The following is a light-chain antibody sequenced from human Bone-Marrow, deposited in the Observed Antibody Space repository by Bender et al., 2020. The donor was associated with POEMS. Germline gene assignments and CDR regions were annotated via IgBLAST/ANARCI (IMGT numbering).Light chain of an antibody. CDR1: SGDVGGHNY. CDR3: CSYAGDITV. J-gene: IGLJ2*01. V-gene: IGLV2-14*01. CDR2: DGS. Sequence: QSALTQPASVSGSPGQSITISCTGTSGDVGGHNYVSWYQQYPGKAPKLLIYDGSNRPSGVSRRFSGSKSGNTASLTISGLQAEDEADYYCCSYAGDITVFGGGTRLTVL.